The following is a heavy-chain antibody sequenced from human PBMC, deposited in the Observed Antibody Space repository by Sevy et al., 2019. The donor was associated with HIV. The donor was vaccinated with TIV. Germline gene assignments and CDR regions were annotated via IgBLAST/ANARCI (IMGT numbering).Heavy chain of an antibody. CDR2: IKSKTDGGTT. J-gene: IGHJ4*02. Sequence: GGSLRLSCAASGFTFSKAWMSWVRQAPGKGLEWVGRIKSKTDGGTTDYAAPVKGRFTISREDSKNTLYLQMNSLKTEDTAVYYCTIEGCSGGSGYPWYWGQGTLVTVSS. D-gene: IGHD2-15*01. V-gene: IGHV3-15*01. CDR3: TIEGCSGGSGYPWY. CDR1: GFTFSKAW.